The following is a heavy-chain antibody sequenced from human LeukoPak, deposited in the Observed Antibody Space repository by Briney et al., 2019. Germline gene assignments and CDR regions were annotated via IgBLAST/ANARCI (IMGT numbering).Heavy chain of an antibody. CDR1: GFTFDDYA. CDR2: ISGDGGGR. CDR3: AKDIRSSPYYSYGMAV. J-gene: IGHJ6*04. D-gene: IGHD3-10*01. Sequence: GGSLSLSCAASGFTFDDYAMHWVRQAPGKGLEWVSLISGDGGGRFYADSVKGRFTISRDNSKNSLYLQMNSLRTDDTALYYCAKDIRSSPYYSYGMAVWGAGTTVTVSS. V-gene: IGHV3-43*02.